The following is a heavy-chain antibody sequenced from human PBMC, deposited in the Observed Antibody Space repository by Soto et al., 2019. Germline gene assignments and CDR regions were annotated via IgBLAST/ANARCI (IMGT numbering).Heavy chain of an antibody. Sequence: SETLSLTCTVSGGSINNNYWSWIRQPPGRGLEWIGYIFSNGRTNYNPSLETRVAISVDTSKNQLSLKLRSVTAADTAVYYCARGGDNSPWYYSLWGQGTLVTVSS. CDR1: GGSINNNY. CDR3: ARGGDNSPWYYSL. J-gene: IGHJ4*02. D-gene: IGHD3-10*01. V-gene: IGHV4-59*01. CDR2: IFSNGRT.